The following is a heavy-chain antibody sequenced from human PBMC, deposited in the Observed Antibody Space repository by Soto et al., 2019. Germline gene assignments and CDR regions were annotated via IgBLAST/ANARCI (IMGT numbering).Heavy chain of an antibody. CDR2: VYHGGRS. Sequence: PSETLSLTCTVSSAPVSSTTYSWGWIRQPPGKGLEWVASVYHGGRSYYNPSLKSRVTISVDRSKNQFSLKLSSVTAADTAVYYCARVPLLWGQGTLVTVSS. V-gene: IGHV4-39*07. J-gene: IGHJ4*02. CDR3: ARVPLL. CDR1: SAPVSSTTYS. D-gene: IGHD1-26*01.